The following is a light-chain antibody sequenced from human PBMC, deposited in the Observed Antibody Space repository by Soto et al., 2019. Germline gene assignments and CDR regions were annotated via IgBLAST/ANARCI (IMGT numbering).Light chain of an antibody. Sequence: EIVLTQSPGTLSLSPGERATLSCRASQSISSSYLAWYQQKPGHAPRLLIYGASSRATDIPDRFSGSGSGTDFTLTVSRLEPEDFAVYYCQHYGSAPLTFGGGTKVEIK. CDR1: QSISSSY. CDR2: GAS. CDR3: QHYGSAPLT. J-gene: IGKJ4*01. V-gene: IGKV3-20*01.